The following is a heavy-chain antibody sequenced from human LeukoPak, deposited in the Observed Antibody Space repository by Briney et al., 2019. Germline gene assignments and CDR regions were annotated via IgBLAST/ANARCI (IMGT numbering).Heavy chain of an antibody. Sequence: PSETLSLTCTVSGGSISSSSYYWGWIRQPPGKGLEWIGSIYYSGSTYYNPSLKSRVTISVGTSKNQFSLKLSSVTAADTAVYYCESPIAARPPWGQGTLVTVSS. D-gene: IGHD6-6*01. CDR1: GGSISSSSYY. J-gene: IGHJ5*02. CDR3: ESPIAARPP. V-gene: IGHV4-39*01. CDR2: IYYSGST.